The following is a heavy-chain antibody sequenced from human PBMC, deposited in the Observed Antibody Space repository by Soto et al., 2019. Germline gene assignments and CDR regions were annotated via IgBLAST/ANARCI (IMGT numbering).Heavy chain of an antibody. J-gene: IGHJ4*02. D-gene: IGHD3-22*01. CDR1: GYTFTSYA. Sequence: ASVKASCKASGYTFTSYAMHWVRQAPGQRLEWMGWINAGNGNTKYSQKFQGRVTITRDTSASTAYMELSSLRSEDTAVYYCASIVVGTTRVDYWGQGTLVTVSS. V-gene: IGHV1-3*01. CDR3: ASIVVGTTRVDY. CDR2: INAGNGNT.